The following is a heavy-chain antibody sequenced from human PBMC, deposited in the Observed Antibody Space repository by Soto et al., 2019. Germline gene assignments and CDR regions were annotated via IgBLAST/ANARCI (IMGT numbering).Heavy chain of an antibody. CDR2: INWNSAVI. CDR1: GFTFDDYA. Sequence: GGSLSLSCVVSGFTFDDYAMHWVRQAPGGGLEWVSGINWNSAVIGYADSVKGRFTISRDNAKNALYLQMTSLRSEDTALYYCARDPSVTAIGRADHWGQGTLVTVSS. CDR3: ARDPSVTAIGRADH. D-gene: IGHD5-18*01. J-gene: IGHJ4*02. V-gene: IGHV3-9*01.